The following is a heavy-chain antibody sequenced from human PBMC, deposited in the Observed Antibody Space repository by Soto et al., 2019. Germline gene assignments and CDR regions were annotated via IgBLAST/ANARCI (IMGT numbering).Heavy chain of an antibody. CDR1: GGTFSSYA. CDR2: IIPIFGTA. Sequence: ASVKVSCKASGGTFSSYAISWVRQAPGQGLEWMGGIIPIFGTANYAQKFQGRVTITADESTSTAYMELSSLRSEDTAVYYCAGPYSGYDFDYFEYWGQRNMVSVSS. J-gene: IGHJ4*02. V-gene: IGHV1-69*13. CDR3: AGPYSGYDFDYFEY. D-gene: IGHD5-12*01.